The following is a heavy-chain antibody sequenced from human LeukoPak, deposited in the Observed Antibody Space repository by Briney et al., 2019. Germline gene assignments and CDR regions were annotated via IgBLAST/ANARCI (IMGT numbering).Heavy chain of an antibody. V-gene: IGHV3-21*01. D-gene: IGHD2-15*01. J-gene: IGHJ4*02. CDR1: GFTFSSYS. Sequence: GGSLRLSCAASGFTFSSYSMNWVRQAPGKGLEWVSSISSSSTYIYYADSMKGRFTISRDNAKNSLYLQMNSLRAEDTAVYYCASQVALGYWGQGTLVTVSS. CDR2: ISSSSTYI. CDR3: ASQVALGY.